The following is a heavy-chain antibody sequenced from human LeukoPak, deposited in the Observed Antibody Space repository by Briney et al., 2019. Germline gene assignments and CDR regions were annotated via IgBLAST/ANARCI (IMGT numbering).Heavy chain of an antibody. CDR3: ARGYTAMD. V-gene: IGHV1-18*04. CDR2: ISAYNGNT. Sequence: GASVKVSCKASVYTFTGYYMHWVRQAAGQGLEWIGWISAYNGNTNYAQKLQGRVTMTTDTSTSTAYMELRSLRSDDTAVYYCARGYTAMDWGQGTLVTVSS. D-gene: IGHD5-18*01. J-gene: IGHJ4*02. CDR1: VYTFTGYY.